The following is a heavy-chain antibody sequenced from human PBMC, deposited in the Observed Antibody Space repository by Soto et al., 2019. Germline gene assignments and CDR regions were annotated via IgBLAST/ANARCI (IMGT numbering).Heavy chain of an antibody. CDR1: GSTFSNYG. CDR3: ASEYCSGGSCYYYGMDV. Sequence: QVQLVESGGGVVQPGRSLRLSCAASGSTFSNYGMHWVRQAPGKGLEWVAVIWYDGSNKYYADSVKGRFTISRDNSKNTLYLQMNSLRAEDTAVYYCASEYCSGGSCYYYGMDVWGQGTTVTVSS. J-gene: IGHJ6*02. D-gene: IGHD2-15*01. V-gene: IGHV3-33*01. CDR2: IWYDGSNK.